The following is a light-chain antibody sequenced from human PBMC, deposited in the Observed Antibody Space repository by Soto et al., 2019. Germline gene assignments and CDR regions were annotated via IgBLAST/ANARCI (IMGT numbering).Light chain of an antibody. Sequence: QSVLTQPTSVSGSPGQSITISCTGTSSDVGDYNYVSWYQQHPGKAPKLMIYDVINRPSGVSYRFSGSKSGNTASLTISGLQAEDEADYYCSSYTRSSTHVIFGGGTQLTVL. V-gene: IGLV2-14*03. J-gene: IGLJ2*01. CDR1: SSDVGDYNY. CDR3: SSYTRSSTHVI. CDR2: DVI.